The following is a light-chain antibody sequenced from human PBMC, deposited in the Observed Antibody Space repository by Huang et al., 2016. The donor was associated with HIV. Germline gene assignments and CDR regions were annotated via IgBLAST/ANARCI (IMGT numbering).Light chain of an antibody. CDR2: GKS. J-gene: IGKJ2*03. V-gene: IGKV1-39*01. CDR1: QSISMY. Sequence: DIQMTQSPSSLSASVRDRVTITCRASQSISMYLNWYQQKPGKAPKLLIYGKSTLESGVPSRFSGSGSGTDFTLTISSVQPEDFATYYCQQTYNPLYSFGQGTKLEIK. CDR3: QQTYNPLYS.